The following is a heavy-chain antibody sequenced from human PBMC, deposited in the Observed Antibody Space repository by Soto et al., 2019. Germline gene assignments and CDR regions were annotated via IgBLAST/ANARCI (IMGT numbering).Heavy chain of an antibody. Sequence: EVQLVESGGGLVQPGGSLRLSCAASGFTFSSSWMHWVRQTPGTGLVWVSRISGDGRSTSYADSVKGPFTISRDNAKNTLYLEMNSLRAEDTAVYYCAKDAAAQYWGQGTLVTVSS. V-gene: IGHV3-74*01. CDR2: ISGDGRST. D-gene: IGHD6-13*01. CDR3: AKDAAAQY. J-gene: IGHJ4*02. CDR1: GFTFSSSW.